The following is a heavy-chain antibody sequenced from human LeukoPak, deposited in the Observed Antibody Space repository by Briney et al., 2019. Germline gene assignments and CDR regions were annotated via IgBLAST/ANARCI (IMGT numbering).Heavy chain of an antibody. CDR1: GYTFSGSY. Sequence: ASVKVSCKTSGYTFSGSYIHWVRQAPGQGLEWMGQINPNSGDTNYAQNFHGRVTMTRDTSITTAYMELSSLTSDDTAVYFCARSAEHCNNGVCFTDYYMDVWGKGTTVTVSS. CDR3: ARSAEHCNNGVCFTDYYMDV. V-gene: IGHV1-2*06. CDR2: INPNSGDT. D-gene: IGHD2-8*01. J-gene: IGHJ6*03.